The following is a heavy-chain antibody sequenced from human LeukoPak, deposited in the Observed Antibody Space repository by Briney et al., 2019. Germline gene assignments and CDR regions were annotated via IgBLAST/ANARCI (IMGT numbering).Heavy chain of an antibody. V-gene: IGHV4-39*07. CDR3: ARAKWPTNPFDY. Sequence: SETLSLTCTVSGGSISSSSYYWGWIRQPPGKGLEWIGRIYTSGSTNYNPSLKSRVTMSVDTSKNQFSLKLSSVTAADTAVYYCARAKWPTNPFDYWGQGTLVTVSS. CDR2: IYTSGST. J-gene: IGHJ4*02. CDR1: GGSISSSSYY. D-gene: IGHD5-12*01.